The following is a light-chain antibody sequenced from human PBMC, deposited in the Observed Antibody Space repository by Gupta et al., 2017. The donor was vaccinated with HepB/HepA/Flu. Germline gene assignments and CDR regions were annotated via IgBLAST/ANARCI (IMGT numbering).Light chain of an antibody. V-gene: IGKV1-39*01. CDR2: AAS. CDR3: QQSNSTPPT. J-gene: IGKJ2*01. Sequence: IQLTHSPSSLSASVVDRVTITCRASQGISSYLKWYQQKPGKAPRLLIYAASSLQSGVPSRFSGSGSGTDFTLTISRLQPEDFATYYCQQSNSTPPTFGQGTQLEIK. CDR1: QGISSY.